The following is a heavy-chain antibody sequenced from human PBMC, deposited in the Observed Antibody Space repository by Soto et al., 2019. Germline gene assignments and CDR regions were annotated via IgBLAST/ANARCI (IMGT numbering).Heavy chain of an antibody. D-gene: IGHD4-17*01. Sequence: SETLSLTCTVSGASITNYYWTWIRQAPGRGLEWVAYVSYSGATSSSPSLKSRVTISVDTSKNQFSLSLFSVTAADTAVYYCARAMTTVTTFAYWGQGTLVTVSS. CDR2: VSYSGAT. V-gene: IGHV4-59*08. CDR1: GASITNYY. CDR3: ARAMTTVTTFAY. J-gene: IGHJ4*02.